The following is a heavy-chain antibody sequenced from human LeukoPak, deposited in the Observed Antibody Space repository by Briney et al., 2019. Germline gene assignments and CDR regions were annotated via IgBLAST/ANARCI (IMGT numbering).Heavy chain of an antibody. Sequence: GGSLRLSCAASGFTFSSYWMSWVRQAPGKGLEWVANIKQDGSEKYYVDSVKGRFTISRDNAKNSLYLQMNSLRAEDTAVYYCARDGIPYSGGSCYSTYWGQGTLVTVSS. CDR1: GFTFSSYW. V-gene: IGHV3-7*01. CDR3: ARDGIPYSGGSCYSTY. CDR2: IKQDGSEK. J-gene: IGHJ4*02. D-gene: IGHD2-15*01.